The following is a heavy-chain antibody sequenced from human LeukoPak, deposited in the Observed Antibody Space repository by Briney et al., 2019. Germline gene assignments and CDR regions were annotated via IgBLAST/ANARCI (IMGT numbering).Heavy chain of an antibody. D-gene: IGHD6-19*01. V-gene: IGHV4-59*01. CDR3: ARSERYNSGWYFYFDY. J-gene: IGHJ4*02. CDR2: IYYSGST. Sequence: SETLSLTCTVSGGSISSYYWSWIRQPPGKGLEWIGYIYYSGSTNYNPPLKSRVTISVDTSKNQFSLNLSSVTAADTAVYYCARSERYNSGWYFYFDYWGQGTLVTVSS. CDR1: GGSISSYY.